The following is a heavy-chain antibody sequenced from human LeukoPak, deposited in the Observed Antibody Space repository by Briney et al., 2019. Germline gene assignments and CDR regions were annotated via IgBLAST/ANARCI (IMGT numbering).Heavy chain of an antibody. CDR2: ISAYNGNT. CDR3: ARSITGYSSIHDAFDI. Sequence: ASVKVSCKASGYTFTSYGISWVRQAPGQGLEWMGWISAYNGNTNYAQKFQGRVTITTDESTSTAYMELSSLRSEDTAVYYCARSITGYSSIHDAFDIWGQGTMVTVSS. V-gene: IGHV1-18*01. CDR1: GYTFTSYG. D-gene: IGHD6-13*01. J-gene: IGHJ3*02.